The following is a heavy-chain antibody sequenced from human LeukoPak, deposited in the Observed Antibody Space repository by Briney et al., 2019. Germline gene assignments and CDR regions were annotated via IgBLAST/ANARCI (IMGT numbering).Heavy chain of an antibody. Sequence: PSDTLSLPCAVYGGSFRGYYWRCLRQPPGRGLEWFGEINHSESNNYNPSLKSRATISGDTSKSQFSLKLSSVTAADTGVYYCARRDDMGVVVAPSGYFQHWGQGTLVTVSS. CDR3: ARRDDMGVVVAPSGYFQH. CDR1: GGSFRGYY. V-gene: IGHV4-34*01. D-gene: IGHD2-15*01. J-gene: IGHJ1*01. CDR2: INHSESN.